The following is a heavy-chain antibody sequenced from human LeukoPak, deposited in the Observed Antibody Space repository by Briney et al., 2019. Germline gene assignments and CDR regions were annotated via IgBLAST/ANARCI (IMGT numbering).Heavy chain of an antibody. D-gene: IGHD6-6*01. CDR2: INHSGST. CDR3: AREVGSSWMGYYFDY. J-gene: IGHJ4*02. Sequence: PSETLSLTCAVYGGSFSGYYWSWIRQPPGKGLEWIGEINHSGSTNYNPSLKSRVTISVDTSKNQFSLKLSSVTAADTAVYYCAREVGSSWMGYYFDYWGQGTLVTVSS. V-gene: IGHV4-34*01. CDR1: GGSFSGYY.